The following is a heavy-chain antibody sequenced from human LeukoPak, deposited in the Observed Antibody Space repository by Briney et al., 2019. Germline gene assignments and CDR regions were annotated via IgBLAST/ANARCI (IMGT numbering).Heavy chain of an antibody. CDR3: AREYSSFRTFDY. J-gene: IGHJ4*02. CDR1: GFTFSSYA. D-gene: IGHD6-6*01. Sequence: GGSLRLSCAASGFTFSSYAMHWVRQAPGKGLEWVALISYDGSNKYSVDSVKGRFSISRDNSKNTLYLQLNSLRAEDTAVYYCAREYSSFRTFDYWGQGTLVTVSS. CDR2: ISYDGSNK. V-gene: IGHV3-30*01.